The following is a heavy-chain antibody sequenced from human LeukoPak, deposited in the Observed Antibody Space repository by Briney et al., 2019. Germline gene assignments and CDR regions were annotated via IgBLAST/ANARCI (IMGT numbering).Heavy chain of an antibody. CDR1: GASLSDYY. CDR3: ARHSRAYSSTSGTFEY. J-gene: IGHJ4*02. V-gene: IGHV4-59*08. Sequence: SETLSLTCTVSGASLSDYYWSWIRQPPGKGLEWFGYIYYTGSTKYNPSLESRVTISIDTSKNHLYLKLSSVTAADTAIYYCARHSRAYSSTSGTFEYWGQGTLVTVSS. CDR2: IYYTGST. D-gene: IGHD2-2*01.